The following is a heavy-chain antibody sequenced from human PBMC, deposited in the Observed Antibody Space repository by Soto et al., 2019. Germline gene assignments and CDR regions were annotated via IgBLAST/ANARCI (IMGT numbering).Heavy chain of an antibody. Sequence: GGSLRLSCAASGFTFSSYGMHWVRQAPGKGLEWVAVIWYDGSNKYYADSVKGRFTISRDNSKNTLYLQMNSLRAEDTAVYYCAREVVGSGSYLNYYYYGMDVWGQGTTVTVSS. CDR3: AREVVGSGSYLNYYYYGMDV. CDR2: IWYDGSNK. CDR1: GFTFSSYG. J-gene: IGHJ6*02. V-gene: IGHV3-33*01. D-gene: IGHD3-10*01.